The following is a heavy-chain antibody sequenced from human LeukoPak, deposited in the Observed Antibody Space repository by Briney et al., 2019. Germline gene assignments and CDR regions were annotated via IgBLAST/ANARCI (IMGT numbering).Heavy chain of an antibody. J-gene: IGHJ6*02. V-gene: IGHV4-59*08. CDR2: INYSGST. Sequence: KSSETLSLTCTVSGGPISSYYWSWIRQPPGKGLEWIGYINYSGSTNYNPSLKSRVTISVDTSKNQFSLKLTSATAADTAVYYCARHHHGMDVWGQGTTVTVSS. CDR1: GGPISSYY. CDR3: ARHHHGMDV.